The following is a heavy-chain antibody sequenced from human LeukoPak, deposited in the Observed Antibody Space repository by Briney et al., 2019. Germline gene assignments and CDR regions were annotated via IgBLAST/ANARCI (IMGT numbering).Heavy chain of an antibody. J-gene: IGHJ3*02. CDR2: IGTYNGNT. Sequence: ASVKVSCKASGYTFNRYGVNWVRQAPGQGLEWMGWIGTYNGNTNLAQKFKGRVTITTDTATSTVYMELKSLRLDDTAVYYCAKDRVGAPPGDWEYLGATNCFDIWGQGTMVSVSS. D-gene: IGHD3-16*01. CDR1: GYTFNRYG. V-gene: IGHV1-18*01. CDR3: AKDRVGAPPGDWEYLGATNCFDI.